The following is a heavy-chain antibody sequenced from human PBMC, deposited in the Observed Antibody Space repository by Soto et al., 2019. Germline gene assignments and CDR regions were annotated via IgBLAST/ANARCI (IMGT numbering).Heavy chain of an antibody. Sequence: ASVKVSCKASSYTFTSYGISWVRQAPGQGLEWMGWISAYNGNTNYAQKLQGRVTMTTDTSTSTAYMELRSLRSDDTAVYYCARELGFTVVPAAIAPPWVFGMDVWGQGTTVTVSS. CDR2: ISAYNGNT. CDR3: ARELGFTVVPAAIAPPWVFGMDV. CDR1: SYTFTSYG. D-gene: IGHD2-2*01. J-gene: IGHJ6*02. V-gene: IGHV1-18*01.